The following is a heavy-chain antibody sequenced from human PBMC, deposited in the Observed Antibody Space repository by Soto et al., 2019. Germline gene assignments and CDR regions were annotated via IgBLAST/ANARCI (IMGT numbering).Heavy chain of an antibody. CDR1: GGSISSGGYY. D-gene: IGHD5-18*01. CDR3: ASGRGYSYGHYWYFDL. J-gene: IGHJ2*01. V-gene: IGHV4-31*03. Sequence: QVQLQESGPGLVKPSQTLSLTCTVSGGSISSGGYYWSWIRQHPGKGLEWIGYIYYSGSTYYNPCLQSRVTISVDTSKNQFSLKRSSVTAADTAVYYCASGRGYSYGHYWYFDLWGRGTLVTVSS. CDR2: IYYSGST.